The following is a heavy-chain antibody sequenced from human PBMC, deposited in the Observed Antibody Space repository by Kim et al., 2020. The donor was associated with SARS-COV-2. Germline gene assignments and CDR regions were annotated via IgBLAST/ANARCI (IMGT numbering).Heavy chain of an antibody. J-gene: IGHJ4*01. Sequence: GGSLRLSCAASGFTFSSYAMHWVRQAPGKGLEWVAVISSDGSNKYYADSVKGRFTISRDNSKNTLDLQMNSLRAEHTAVYYCPRPSRSDSSRWYSGYWG. CDR3: PRPSRSDSSRWYSGY. D-gene: IGHD6-13*01. CDR1: GFTFSSYA. V-gene: IGHV3-30*04. CDR2: ISSDGSNK.